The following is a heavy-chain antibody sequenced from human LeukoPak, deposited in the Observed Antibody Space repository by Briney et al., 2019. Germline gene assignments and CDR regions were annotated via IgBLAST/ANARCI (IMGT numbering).Heavy chain of an antibody. V-gene: IGHV1-2*02. CDR3: VKVVTPNRYFDY. CDR2: INPNSGGT. Sequence: ASAKVSCKASGYTFTGYYIHWVRQAPGQGLEWMGWINPNSGGTNYAQKFQGRVTMTRDTSISTAYMELSRLRSDDTAVYYCVKVVTPNRYFDYWGQGTLVTVSS. CDR1: GYTFTGYY. J-gene: IGHJ4*02. D-gene: IGHD4-23*01.